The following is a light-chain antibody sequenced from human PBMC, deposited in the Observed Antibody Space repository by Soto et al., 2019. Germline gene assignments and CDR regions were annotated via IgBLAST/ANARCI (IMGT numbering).Light chain of an antibody. CDR1: QGISSY. CDR2: DAS. Sequence: DIQLTQSPSFLSASVGDRVTITCRASQGISSYLAWYQQKPGIAPKFLIYDASNLERGVPSRFSGRGSGTDFTFTISSLQPEDFATYYCQQYDHLPRTFGRGTKVEIK. V-gene: IGKV1-33*01. J-gene: IGKJ1*01. CDR3: QQYDHLPRT.